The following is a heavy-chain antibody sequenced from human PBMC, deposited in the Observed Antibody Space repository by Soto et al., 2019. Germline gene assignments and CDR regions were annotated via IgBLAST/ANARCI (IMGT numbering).Heavy chain of an antibody. Sequence: PGGSLRLSCVASGITFGSRAMGWVRQAPGEGLEWVSTITDTGGDTKYADSVRGRFTMSRDNSKNTLYLQMNTLRTEDTAVYFCAKDYLILRSFDWLPLDYWGQGTQVTVSS. D-gene: IGHD3-9*01. CDR3: AKDYLILRSFDWLPLDY. CDR2: ITDTGGDT. CDR1: GITFGSRA. J-gene: IGHJ4*02. V-gene: IGHV3-23*01.